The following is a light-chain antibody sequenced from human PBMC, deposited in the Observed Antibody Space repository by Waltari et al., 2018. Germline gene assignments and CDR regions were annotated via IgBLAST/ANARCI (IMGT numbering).Light chain of an antibody. CDR2: VNRDRSH. J-gene: IGLJ3*02. CDR1: SGHSSNI. CDR3: RSVRHGTGV. V-gene: IGLV4-69*01. Sequence: QLVLTQSPSASASLGASVKLTCTLDSGHSSNIIAWHQQKPEKGPRFLMKVNRDRSHTKGDVIPELFTGSSGGPESYRTSASIQSEDEAEYYCRSVRHGTGVVGGGTKLTVL.